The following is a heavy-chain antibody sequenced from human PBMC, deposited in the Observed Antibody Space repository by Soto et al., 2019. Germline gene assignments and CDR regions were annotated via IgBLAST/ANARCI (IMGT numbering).Heavy chain of an antibody. J-gene: IGHJ2*01. CDR1: GFTFRNYG. V-gene: IGHV3-33*01. Sequence: GGSLRLSCAASGFTFRNYGMHWVRQAPGKGLEWVALIWYDGSNTFYTDSVKARFTISRDNSKSTLHLQMNSLRAEVTAVYYCTRDVSSRYFDLWGRGSLVTVSS. CDR3: TRDVSSRYFDL. CDR2: IWYDGSNT.